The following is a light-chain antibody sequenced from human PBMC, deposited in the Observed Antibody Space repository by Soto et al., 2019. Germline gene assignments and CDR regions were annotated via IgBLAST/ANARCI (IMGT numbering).Light chain of an antibody. CDR2: GAS. Sequence: EIVLTQSPGTLSLSPGERATLSCRASQSVSSSYLAWYQQKPGQAPRLIIYGASSRATGIPDRFSGSGSGTDFTLTISRLEPEDFAVYYCQSYGGSPLFTFGPGTKVDIK. CDR1: QSVSSSY. J-gene: IGKJ3*01. V-gene: IGKV3-20*01. CDR3: QSYGGSPLFT.